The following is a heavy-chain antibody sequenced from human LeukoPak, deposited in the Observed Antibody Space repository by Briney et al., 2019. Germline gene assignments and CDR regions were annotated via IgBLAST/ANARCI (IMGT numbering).Heavy chain of an antibody. J-gene: IGHJ3*01. Sequence: GGSLRLSCAASGFTFSSYWINWVRQSPGKGLEWVSAIGVSASSRYYADFAKGRFSISRDNSKNTVYLQMNNLSAEDTAVYYCTTLIIILTGAFDFWGQGTVVTVST. CDR1: GFTFSSYW. D-gene: IGHD7-27*01. V-gene: IGHV3-23*01. CDR2: IGVSASSR. CDR3: TTLIIILTGAFDF.